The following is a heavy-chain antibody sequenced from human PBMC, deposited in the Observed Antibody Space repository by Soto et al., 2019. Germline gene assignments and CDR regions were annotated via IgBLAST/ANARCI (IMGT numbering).Heavy chain of an antibody. CDR2: IYSGGST. Sequence: GGSLRLSCAASGFTVSSNYMSWVRQAPGKGLEWVSVIYSGGSTYYADSVKGRFTISRDNSKNTLYLQMNSLRAEDTAVYYCARDSRMLSSADSSGYYYAEAFDIWGQGTMVTVSS. D-gene: IGHD3-22*01. CDR1: GFTVSSNY. J-gene: IGHJ3*02. CDR3: ARDSRMLSSADSSGYYYAEAFDI. V-gene: IGHV3-53*01.